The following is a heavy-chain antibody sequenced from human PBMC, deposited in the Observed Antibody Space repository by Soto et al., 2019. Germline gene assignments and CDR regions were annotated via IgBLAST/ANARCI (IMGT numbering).Heavy chain of an antibody. D-gene: IGHD6-13*01. J-gene: IGHJ3*02. CDR1: GGSISSGGYS. CDR3: ARRYSSAFDI. CDR2: IYHSGST. V-gene: IGHV4-30-2*01. Sequence: SETLSLTCTVSGGSISSGGYSWSWVRQPPGRGLEWIGYIYHSGSTYYNPSLKSRVTISVDTSKNQFSLKLSSVTAADTAVYHCARRYSSAFDIWGQGTMVTVSS.